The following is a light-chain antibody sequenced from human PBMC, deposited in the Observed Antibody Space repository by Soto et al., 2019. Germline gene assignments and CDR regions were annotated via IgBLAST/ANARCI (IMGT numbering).Light chain of an antibody. CDR1: SSDVGGYDY. CDR2: EVT. CDR3: SSYTRNSALV. Sequence: QSALTQPASVSGSPGQSITITCTGTSSDVGGYDYVSWYQHHPGKVPKLIIYEVTKRPSGVSHRFSGSKSDNTASLTISGLQAEDEADYYCSSYTRNSALVFGGGTQLTVL. J-gene: IGLJ2*01. V-gene: IGLV2-14*01.